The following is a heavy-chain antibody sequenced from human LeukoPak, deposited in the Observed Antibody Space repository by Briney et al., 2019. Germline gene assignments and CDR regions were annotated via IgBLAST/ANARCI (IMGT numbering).Heavy chain of an antibody. J-gene: IGHJ4*02. V-gene: IGHV1-2*02. CDR3: ARSRIALVRGVIETHFDY. CDR1: GYTFTGYY. Sequence: ASVKVSCKASGYTFTGYYMHWVRQAPGQGLEWMGWINPNSGGTNYAQKFQGRVTMTRDTSISTAYMELSRLRSDDTAVYYCARSRIALVRGVIETHFDYWGQGTLVTVSS. D-gene: IGHD3-10*01. CDR2: INPNSGGT.